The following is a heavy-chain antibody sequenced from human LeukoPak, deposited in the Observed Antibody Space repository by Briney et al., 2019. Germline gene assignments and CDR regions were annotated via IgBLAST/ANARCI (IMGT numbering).Heavy chain of an antibody. CDR3: ARDQYDTWSRRGNFDS. V-gene: IGHV3-7*03. Sequence: GGSLRLSCVASGFSFGKYWMSWVRQAPGKGLEWVANIKLDGSEKNYVDSAKGRFTISRDNTKNSLYLQMNSLRVEDTAVFYCARDQYDTWSRRGNFDSWGQGTLVIVSS. D-gene: IGHD3-3*01. J-gene: IGHJ4*02. CDR2: IKLDGSEK. CDR1: GFSFGKYW.